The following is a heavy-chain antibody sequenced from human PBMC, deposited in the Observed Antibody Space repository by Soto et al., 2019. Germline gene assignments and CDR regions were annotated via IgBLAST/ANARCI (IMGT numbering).Heavy chain of an antibody. Sequence: SETLSLTCTVSGGSVTNSSYYWGWIRQSPGKGLEWIGSVYYRGRSYSKSSVKSRVTISVDTSKNRFSLSLNSVTASDTAVYFCVSQRTTVPTQAYFDYWGPGALVTVSS. V-gene: IGHV4-39*01. D-gene: IGHD4-17*01. CDR2: VYYRGRS. CDR3: VSQRTTVPTQAYFDY. J-gene: IGHJ4*02. CDR1: GGSVTNSSYY.